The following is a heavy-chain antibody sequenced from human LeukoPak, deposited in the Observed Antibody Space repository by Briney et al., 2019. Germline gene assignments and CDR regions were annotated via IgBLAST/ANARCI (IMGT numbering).Heavy chain of an antibody. D-gene: IGHD3-16*01. CDR2: INCDGSTT. J-gene: IGHJ4*02. V-gene: IGHV3-74*01. CDR3: ASDLYLGY. CDR1: GFTFSSYW. Sequence: GGSLRPSCAASGFTFSSYWMHWVRLAPGKGLVWVSCINCDGSTTNYADSVKGRFTVSRDNAKNTLYLQMNSLRAEDTAVYYCASDLYLGYGGQGTLVTVSS.